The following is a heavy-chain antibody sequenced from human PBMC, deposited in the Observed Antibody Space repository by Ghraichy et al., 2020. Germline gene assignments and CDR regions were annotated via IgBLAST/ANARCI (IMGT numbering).Heavy chain of an antibody. CDR3: ARVDSSSFENDAFDI. V-gene: IGHV3-21*01. CDR1: GFTFSSYS. D-gene: IGHD6-6*01. Sequence: GGSLRLSCAASGFTFSSYSMNWVRQAPGKGLEWVSSISSSSSYIYYADSVKGRFTISRDNAKNSLYLQMNSLRAEDTAVYYCARVDSSSFENDAFDIWGQGTMVTVSS. J-gene: IGHJ3*02. CDR2: ISSSSSYI.